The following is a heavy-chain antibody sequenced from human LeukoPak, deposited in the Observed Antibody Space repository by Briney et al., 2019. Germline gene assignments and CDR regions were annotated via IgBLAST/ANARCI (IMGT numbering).Heavy chain of an antibody. D-gene: IGHD3-22*01. Sequence: ASVKVSCKASGYTFTSYYMHWVRQAPGQGLEWMGIINPSGGSTSYAQKFQGRVTMTRDTSTSTVYMELSSLRSEDTAVYYCARHGALTDSSGYSNWFDSWGQGTLVTVSS. V-gene: IGHV1-46*01. CDR3: ARHGALTDSSGYSNWFDS. CDR2: INPSGGST. J-gene: IGHJ5*01. CDR1: GYTFTSYY.